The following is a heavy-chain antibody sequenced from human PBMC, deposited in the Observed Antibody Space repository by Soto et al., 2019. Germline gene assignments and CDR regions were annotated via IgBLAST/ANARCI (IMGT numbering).Heavy chain of an antibody. CDR2: ITKGGETT. V-gene: IGHV3-11*01. Sequence: GGSLRLSCAASGFIFTDYSLSWIRQAPGKGLEWVSYITKGGETTQHADSVKGRFTISRDNAKKVLFLLMKSLRAEDTAVYYCARDPQRRDGYNFESWGRGTMCAVCS. D-gene: IGHD5-12*01. CDR3: ARDPQRRDGYNFES. CDR1: GFIFTDYS. J-gene: IGHJ4*02.